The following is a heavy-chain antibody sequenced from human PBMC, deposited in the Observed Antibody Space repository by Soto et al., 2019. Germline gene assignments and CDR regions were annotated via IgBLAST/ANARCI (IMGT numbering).Heavy chain of an antibody. J-gene: IGHJ4*02. D-gene: IGHD3-22*01. CDR3: ARGGGKTYYYDAYYFDY. V-gene: IGHV3-33*01. Sequence: GGSLRLSCAASGFTFSSYGMHWVRQAPGKGLEWVAVIWYDGSNKYYADSVKGRFTISRDNSKNTLYLQMNSLRAEDTAVYYCARGGGKTYYYDAYYFDYWGQGTLVTVSS. CDR1: GFTFSSYG. CDR2: IWYDGSNK.